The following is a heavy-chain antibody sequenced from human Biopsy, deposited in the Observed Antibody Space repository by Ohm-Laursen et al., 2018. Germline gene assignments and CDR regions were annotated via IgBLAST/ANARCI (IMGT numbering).Heavy chain of an antibody. Sequence: SLRLSCAASGFGFYAMHWVRQPPGKGPEWLAVTSFDGSNKFYAESVRGRFTISRDRSRDTLYLQMNRLTNEDTALYYCAKDGGQWLGGAFDIWGHGTMVTVSS. J-gene: IGHJ3*02. CDR1: GFGFYA. V-gene: IGHV3-30*18. CDR2: TSFDGSNK. D-gene: IGHD6-19*01. CDR3: AKDGGQWLGGAFDI.